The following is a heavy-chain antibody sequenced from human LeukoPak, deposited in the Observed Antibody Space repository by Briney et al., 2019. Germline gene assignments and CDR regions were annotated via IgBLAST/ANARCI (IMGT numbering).Heavy chain of an antibody. Sequence: PGRSLRLSCAASGFTFSSYGMHWVRQAPGKGLEWVSHISSSGGATYYADSVKGRFTISRDNAMTSLYLQMNSLRAEDTAVYYCARRYCSSTSCTLDYWGQGTLVTVSS. CDR1: GFTFSSYG. D-gene: IGHD2-2*01. V-gene: IGHV3-48*04. CDR2: ISSSGGAT. CDR3: ARRYCSSTSCTLDY. J-gene: IGHJ4*02.